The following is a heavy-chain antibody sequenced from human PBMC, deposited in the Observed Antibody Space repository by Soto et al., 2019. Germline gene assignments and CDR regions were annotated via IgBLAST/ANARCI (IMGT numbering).Heavy chain of an antibody. CDR3: VKPPGYYYDSTNYYYV. D-gene: IGHD3-22*01. Sequence: GGSLRLSCSASGFTFSSYDIHWVRQAPGKGLEYVSSISSDGSTYYAVSVKGRFTISRDNSRNTLYLRMSSLRAEDTAVYYCVKPPGYYYDSTNYYYVWGQGTLVTVSS. CDR1: GFTFSSYD. J-gene: IGHJ4*02. V-gene: IGHV3-64D*06. CDR2: ISSDGST.